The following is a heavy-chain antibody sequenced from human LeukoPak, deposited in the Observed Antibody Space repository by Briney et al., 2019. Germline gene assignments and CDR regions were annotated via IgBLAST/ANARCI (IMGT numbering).Heavy chain of an antibody. Sequence: PGGSLRLSCAASGFTFSSYAMSWVRQAPGKGLEWVSAISGSGGSTYYADSVKGRFTISRDNSKNTLYLQMNSLRAEDTAVYYCAKVSLYDFWSGVADYWGQGTLVTVSS. CDR3: AKVSLYDFWSGVADY. CDR2: ISGSGGST. J-gene: IGHJ4*02. CDR1: GFTFSSYA. V-gene: IGHV3-23*01. D-gene: IGHD3-3*01.